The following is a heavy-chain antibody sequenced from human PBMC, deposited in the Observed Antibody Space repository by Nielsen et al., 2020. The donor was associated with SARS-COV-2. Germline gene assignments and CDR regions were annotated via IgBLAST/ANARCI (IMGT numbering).Heavy chain of an antibody. CDR1: GFTFSSYA. V-gene: IGHV3-23*01. D-gene: IGHD3-22*01. J-gene: IGHJ5*02. Sequence: GESLKISCAASGFTFSSYAMSWVRQAPGKGLEWVSTISGSGGRTYNADSVQGRFTISRDNSKNTLFLQMNSLRAEDSAVYYCAKDSMIVVIRDWFDPWGQGTLVTVSS. CDR3: AKDSMIVVIRDWFDP. CDR2: ISGSGGRT.